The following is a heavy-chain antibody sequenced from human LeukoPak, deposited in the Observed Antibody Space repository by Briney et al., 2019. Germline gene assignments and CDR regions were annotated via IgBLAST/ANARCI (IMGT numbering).Heavy chain of an antibody. CDR2: IYYSGST. Sequence: SETLSLTCTVSGGSISSSSYYWSWIRQPPGKGLEWIGYIYYSGSTNYNPSLKSRVTISVDTSKNQFSLKLSSVTAADTAVYYCARDEGSDYDSSGYPMYWGQGTLVTVSS. V-gene: IGHV4-61*01. CDR1: GGSISSSSYY. J-gene: IGHJ4*02. CDR3: ARDEGSDYDSSGYPMY. D-gene: IGHD3-22*01.